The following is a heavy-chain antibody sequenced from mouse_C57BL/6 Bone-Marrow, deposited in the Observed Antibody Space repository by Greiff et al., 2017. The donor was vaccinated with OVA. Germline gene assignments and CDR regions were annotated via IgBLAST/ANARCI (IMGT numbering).Heavy chain of an antibody. Sequence: EVMLVESGGDLVKPGGSLKLSCAASGFTFSSYGMSWVRQTPDKRLEWVATISSGGSYTYYPDSVKGRFTISRDNAKNTLYLQMSSVKAEDTAMYYCARHKIYYDYDVDAMDYWGQGTSVTVSS. J-gene: IGHJ4*01. CDR2: ISSGGSYT. V-gene: IGHV5-6*02. CDR3: ARHKIYYDYDVDAMDY. CDR1: GFTFSSYG. D-gene: IGHD2-4*01.